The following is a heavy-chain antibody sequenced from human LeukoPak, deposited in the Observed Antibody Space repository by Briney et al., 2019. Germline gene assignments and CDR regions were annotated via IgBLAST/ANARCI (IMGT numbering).Heavy chain of an antibody. D-gene: IGHD5-12*01. V-gene: IGHV3-9*01. Sequence: PGGSLRLSCAASGFTFDDYAMHWVRQAPGKGLEWISGISWNSGSIGYADSVKGRFTISRDNSKNTLYLQMNSLRAEDTAVYYCARDQVATTYYYYYGMDVWGQGTTVTVSS. CDR2: ISWNSGSI. CDR1: GFTFDDYA. CDR3: ARDQVATTYYYYYGMDV. J-gene: IGHJ6*02.